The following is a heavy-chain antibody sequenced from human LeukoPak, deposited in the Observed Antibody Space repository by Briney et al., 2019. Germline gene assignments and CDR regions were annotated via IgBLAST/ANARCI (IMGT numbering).Heavy chain of an antibody. D-gene: IGHD2-15*01. CDR3: ASFSNGYCSGGSCFFGFDP. V-gene: IGHV4-31*03. CDR1: GGSISSGGYY. J-gene: IGHJ5*02. Sequence: PSETLSLTCTVSGGSISSGGYYWSWIRQHPGKGLEWNGYIYYSGSTYYNPSLKSRVTISVDTSKNQFSLKLSSVTAADTAVYYCASFSNGYCSGGSCFFGFDPWGQGTLVTVSS. CDR2: IYYSGST.